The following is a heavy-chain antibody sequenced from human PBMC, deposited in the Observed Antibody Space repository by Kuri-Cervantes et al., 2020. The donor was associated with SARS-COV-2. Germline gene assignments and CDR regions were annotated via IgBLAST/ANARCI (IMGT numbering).Heavy chain of an antibody. V-gene: IGHV3-23*01. CDR1: GFTFSSSA. D-gene: IGHD4-17*01. CDR2: ISGSGDNT. CDR3: ARLTTVTPPSSYWYFDL. J-gene: IGHJ2*01. Sequence: GESLKISCAASGFTFSSSAMSWVRQAPGKGLEWFSDISGSGDNTYYADSVKGRFTISRDNAKNSLYLQMNSLRAEDTAVYYCARLTTVTPPSSYWYFDLWGRGTLVTVSS.